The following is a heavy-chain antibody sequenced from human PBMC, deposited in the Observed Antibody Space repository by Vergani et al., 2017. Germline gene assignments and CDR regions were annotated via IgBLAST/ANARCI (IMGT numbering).Heavy chain of an antibody. CDR3: AKVLGLPYGMDV. CDR2: IRSKANSYAT. CDR1: GFTFSGSA. V-gene: IGHV3-73*02. Sequence: EVQLVESGGGLVQPGGSLKLSCAASGFTFSGSAMHWVRQASGKGLEWVGRIRSKANSYATAYAASVKGRFTISRDNSKNTLYLQMNSLRAEDTAVYYCAKVLGLPYGMDVWGQGTTVTVSS. D-gene: IGHD2-15*01. J-gene: IGHJ6*02.